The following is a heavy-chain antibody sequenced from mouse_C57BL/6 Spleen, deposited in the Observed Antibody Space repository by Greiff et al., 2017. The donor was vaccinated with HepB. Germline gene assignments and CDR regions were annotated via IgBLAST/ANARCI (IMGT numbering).Heavy chain of an antibody. J-gene: IGHJ3*01. V-gene: IGHV5-9-1*02. CDR3: TRDEGTGPFAY. CDR1: GFTFSSYA. Sequence: EVMLVESGEGLVKPGGSLKLSCAASGFTFSSYAMSWVRQTPEKRLEWVAYISSGGDYIYYADTVKGRFTNSRDNARNTLYLQMSSLKSEDTAMYYCTRDEGTGPFAYWGQGTLVTVSA. D-gene: IGHD4-1*01. CDR2: ISSGGDYI.